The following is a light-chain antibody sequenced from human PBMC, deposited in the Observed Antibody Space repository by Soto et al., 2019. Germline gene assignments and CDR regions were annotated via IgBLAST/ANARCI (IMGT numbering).Light chain of an antibody. Sequence: QSALTQPPSASGSPGQSVTISCPGTTSDVGGYKYVSWYQQHPGKAPKLMIYEVNKRPSGVPDRFSGSKSGNTASLTVSGLQAEDESDYYCCSYAGNNNYVFGTGTKVTVL. CDR2: EVN. V-gene: IGLV2-8*01. J-gene: IGLJ1*01. CDR1: TSDVGGYKY. CDR3: CSYAGNNNYV.